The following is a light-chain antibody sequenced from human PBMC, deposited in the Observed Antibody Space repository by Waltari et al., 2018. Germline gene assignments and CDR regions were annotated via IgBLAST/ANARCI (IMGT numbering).Light chain of an antibody. CDR3: QQYNRWPPLT. J-gene: IGKJ4*01. Sequence: EVVMTQSPAALSVSPGERVTLSCKASQNIDNNLAWYQQKRGQSPRLLIYGASTRATGVPARFSGSGSGTEFTLTISSLQSEDCAVFYCQQYNRWPPLTFGGGTKVEIK. V-gene: IGKV3-15*01. CDR2: GAS. CDR1: QNIDNN.